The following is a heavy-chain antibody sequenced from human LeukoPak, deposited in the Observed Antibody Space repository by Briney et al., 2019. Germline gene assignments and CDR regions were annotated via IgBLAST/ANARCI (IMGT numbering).Heavy chain of an antibody. V-gene: IGHV3-23*01. J-gene: IGHJ4*02. CDR2: ISGSGGST. Sequence: GGTLRLSCAASGFTFSSYGMSWVRQAPGKGLEWVSAISGSGGSTYYADSVKGRFTISRDNSKNTLYLQMNSLRAGDTAVYYCAKGGDYVWGSYELDYWGQGTLVTVSS. CDR3: AKGGDYVWGSYELDY. CDR1: GFTFSSYG. D-gene: IGHD3-16*01.